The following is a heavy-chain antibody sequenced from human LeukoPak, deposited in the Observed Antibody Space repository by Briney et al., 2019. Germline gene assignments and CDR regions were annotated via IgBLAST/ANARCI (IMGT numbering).Heavy chain of an antibody. D-gene: IGHD3-22*01. CDR2: IYTSGST. V-gene: IGHV4-4*07. Sequence: PSETLSLTCTVSGDSISSYYWSWIRQPAGKGLEWIGRIYTSGSTTYNPSLKSRVTISGDTSENQFSLRLSFVTAADTAVYYCARASYSYDISGWVPFDYWGQGTLVTGSS. J-gene: IGHJ4*02. CDR3: ARASYSYDISGWVPFDY. CDR1: GDSISSYY.